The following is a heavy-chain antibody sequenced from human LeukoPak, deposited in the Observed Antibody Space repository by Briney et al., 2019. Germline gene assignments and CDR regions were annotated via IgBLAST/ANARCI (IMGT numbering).Heavy chain of an antibody. CDR1: GGSISSYY. CDR2: IYYSGST. J-gene: IGHJ3*02. V-gene: IGHV4-59*04. D-gene: IGHD5/OR15-5a*01. Sequence: SETLSLTCTVSGGSISSYYWSWIRQPPGKGLEWIGYIYYSGSTYYNPSLRSRATISVDTSKNQFSLKLSSVTAADTAVYYCARRAIESIYDIWGQGTMVTVSS. CDR3: ARRAIESIYDI.